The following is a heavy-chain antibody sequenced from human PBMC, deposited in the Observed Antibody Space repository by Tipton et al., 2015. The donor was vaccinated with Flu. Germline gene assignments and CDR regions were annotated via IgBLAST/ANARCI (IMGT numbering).Heavy chain of an antibody. CDR3: AKVIPELVAGLDS. V-gene: IGHV3-7*03. Sequence: SLRLSCAASEIPFSSYWMSWVRQAPGKGLEWVANINQDGSEKYYVDSVKGRFTISRDNSKNILYLQMNSLRADDTAVYSCAKVIPELVAGLDSWGQGTLVTVSS. D-gene: IGHD6-19*01. CDR1: EIPFSSYW. CDR2: INQDGSEK. J-gene: IGHJ4*02.